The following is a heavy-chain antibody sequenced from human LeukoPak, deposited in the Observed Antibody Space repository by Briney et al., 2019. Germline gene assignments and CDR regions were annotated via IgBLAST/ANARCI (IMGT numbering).Heavy chain of an antibody. J-gene: IGHJ4*02. D-gene: IGHD4-23*01. Sequence: GGSLRLSCVASGFSFSRYWMYWVRQAPGRGLVVVYRINGDGSTTHYSDSVKGRFTISRDNAKNTLYLQMNSLRAEDTAVYYCARAHHNYYGGCYDHWGRGTLVTVSS. CDR3: ARAHHNYYGGCYDH. CDR2: INGDGSTT. CDR1: GFSFSRYW. V-gene: IGHV3-74*01.